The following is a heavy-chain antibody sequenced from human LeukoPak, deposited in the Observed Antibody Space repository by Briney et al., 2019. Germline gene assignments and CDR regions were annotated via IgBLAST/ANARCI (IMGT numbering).Heavy chain of an antibody. CDR1: EFTFSSYS. CDR3: ARGVRGVIIDY. J-gene: IGHJ4*02. V-gene: IGHV3-7*01. Sequence: PGGSLRLSCAASEFTFSSYSMNWVRQAPGKGLEWVANIRHDGSEKHYVDSVKGRFTISRDNAKNLLYLQMSSLRAEDTAVYYCARGVRGVIIDYWGQGTLVTVSS. CDR2: IRHDGSEK. D-gene: IGHD3-10*02.